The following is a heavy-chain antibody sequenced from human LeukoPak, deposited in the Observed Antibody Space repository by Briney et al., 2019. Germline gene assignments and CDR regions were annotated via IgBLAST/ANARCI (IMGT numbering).Heavy chain of an antibody. D-gene: IGHD5-24*01. V-gene: IGHV3-7*01. CDR1: GFTFSSYW. CDR2: IKQDGSEK. Sequence: GGSLRLSCASSGFTFSSYWMSWVRQAPGKGLEWVANIKQDGSEKYYVDSVKGRFTISRDNAKNSLYLQMNSLRAEDTAVYYCARVRGRSLQSGYFDYWGQGTVVTVSS. J-gene: IGHJ4*02. CDR3: ARVRGRSLQSGYFDY.